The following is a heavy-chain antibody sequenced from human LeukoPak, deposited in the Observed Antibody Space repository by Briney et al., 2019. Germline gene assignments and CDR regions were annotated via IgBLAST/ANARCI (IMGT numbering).Heavy chain of an antibody. CDR2: IYYSGST. CDR1: GGSISSSSYY. CDR3: ARGGATWIQLWPYDY. Sequence: SETLSLTCTVSGGSISSSSYYWGWIRQPPGKGLEWIGSIYYSGSTYYNPSLKSRVTISVDTSKNQFSLKLSSVTAADTAVYYCARGGATWIQLWPYDYWGQGTLVTVSS. D-gene: IGHD5-18*01. V-gene: IGHV4-39*01. J-gene: IGHJ4*02.